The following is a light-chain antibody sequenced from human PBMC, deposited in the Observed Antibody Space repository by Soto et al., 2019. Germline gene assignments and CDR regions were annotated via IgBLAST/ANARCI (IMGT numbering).Light chain of an antibody. CDR1: QSGSSSS. CDR2: GAS. CDR3: QKRNSWPRT. J-gene: IGKJ4*01. V-gene: IGKV3D-20*02. Sequence: LTHFPDTLSLSPGERATLSCRASQSGSSSSLAWYQQKRGQAPRLLIHGASSRATGIPDRFSGSGSGTDFTLTISSLEPDAFAFYYCQKRNSWPRTFGGGTKVDIK.